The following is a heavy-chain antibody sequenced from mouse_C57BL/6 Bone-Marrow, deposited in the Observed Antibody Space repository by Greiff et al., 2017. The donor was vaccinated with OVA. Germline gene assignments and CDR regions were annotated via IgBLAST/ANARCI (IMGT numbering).Heavy chain of an antibody. Sequence: EVQLQQSGPELVKPGASVKISCKASGYTFTDYYMNWVKQSHGKSLEWIGDINPNDGGTSYNQKFKGKATLTVDKSSSTAYMELRSLTSEDSAVYYCARGITTVEGAYWGQGTSVTVSS. CDR1: GYTFTDYY. J-gene: IGHJ4*01. CDR2: INPNDGGT. D-gene: IGHD1-1*01. CDR3: ARGITTVEGAY. V-gene: IGHV1-26*01.